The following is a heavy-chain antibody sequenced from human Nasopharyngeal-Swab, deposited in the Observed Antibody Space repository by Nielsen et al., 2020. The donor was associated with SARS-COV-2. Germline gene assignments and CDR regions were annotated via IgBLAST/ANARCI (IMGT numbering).Heavy chain of an antibody. CDR2: ISSSSSTI. D-gene: IGHD2-15*01. Sequence: VRQAPGKGLEWGSYISSSSSTIYYADSVKGRFTISRDNAKNSLYLQMNSLRAEDTAVYYCARGTIVGYCSGGSCLRDGMDVWGQGTTVTVSS. CDR3: ARGTIVGYCSGGSCLRDGMDV. V-gene: IGHV3-48*04. J-gene: IGHJ6*02.